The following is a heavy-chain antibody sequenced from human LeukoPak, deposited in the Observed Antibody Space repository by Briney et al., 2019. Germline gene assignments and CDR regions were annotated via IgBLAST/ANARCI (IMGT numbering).Heavy chain of an antibody. CDR3: ARGPKVTYYCDSSGYYRGAAFDY. D-gene: IGHD3-22*01. Sequence: SETLSLTCAVYGGSFSGYYWSWIRQPPGKGLEWIGEINHSGSTNYNPSLKSRVTISVDTSKNQFSLKLSSVTAADTAVYYCARGPKVTYYCDSSGYYRGAAFDYWGQGTLVTVSS. CDR1: GGSFSGYY. J-gene: IGHJ4*02. CDR2: INHSGST. V-gene: IGHV4-34*01.